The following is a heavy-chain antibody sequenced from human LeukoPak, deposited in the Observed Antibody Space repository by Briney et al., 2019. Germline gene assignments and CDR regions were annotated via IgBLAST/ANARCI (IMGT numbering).Heavy chain of an antibody. Sequence: ASVKVSCKASGYSFTGLTAYVIQWVRQAPGQGLEWMGWVDPNNGATSYMQKFEGRVTMTTDTSISTAYMELNRLRSDDTAIYYCAKSQSALRGADPFDVWGQGTVVSVST. J-gene: IGHJ3*01. CDR1: GYSFTGLTAYV. CDR2: VDPNNGAT. CDR3: AKSQSALRGADPFDV. D-gene: IGHD5-12*01. V-gene: IGHV1-2*02.